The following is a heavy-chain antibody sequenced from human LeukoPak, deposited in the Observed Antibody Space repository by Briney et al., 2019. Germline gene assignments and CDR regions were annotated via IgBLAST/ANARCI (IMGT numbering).Heavy chain of an antibody. CDR1: GFTFSSYS. CDR2: ISYDGSEK. J-gene: IGHJ4*02. V-gene: IGHV3-30*03. D-gene: IGHD3-10*01. CDR3: ARVYYGSGSYSFDY. Sequence: PGGSLRLSCAASGFTFSSYSMNWVRQAPGKGLEWVAAISYDGSEKYYADSVKGRFTISRDNSKNTLYLQMNSLRAEDTAVYYCARVYYGSGSYSFDYWGQGTLVTVSS.